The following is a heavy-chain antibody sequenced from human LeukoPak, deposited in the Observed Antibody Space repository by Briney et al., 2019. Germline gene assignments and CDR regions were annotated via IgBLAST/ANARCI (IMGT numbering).Heavy chain of an antibody. CDR1: GFTFSSYS. CDR3: ARGGSSGWYYFDY. J-gene: IGHJ4*02. Sequence: GGSLRLSCAASGFTFSSYSMNWVRQAPGKGLEWVSVIYSGGSTYYADSVKGRFTISRDNSKNTLYLQMNGLRAEDTAVYYCARGGSSGWYYFDYWGQGTLVTVSS. D-gene: IGHD6-19*01. V-gene: IGHV3-53*01. CDR2: IYSGGST.